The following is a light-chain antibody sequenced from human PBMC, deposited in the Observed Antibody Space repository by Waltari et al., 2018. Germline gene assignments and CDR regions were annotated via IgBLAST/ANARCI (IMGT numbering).Light chain of an antibody. CDR3: AAWDDSLNGPV. J-gene: IGLJ3*02. CDR2: SNK. Sequence: QSVLTQPPSASGTPGQRVTISCSGSSSNIGSNTVNWYQQLPGTAPKLLIYSNKQRPSGVPDRFAGSKVGTSASLAISGLQSEDEADYYCAAWDDSLNGPVVGGGTKLTVL. V-gene: IGLV1-44*01. CDR1: SSNIGSNT.